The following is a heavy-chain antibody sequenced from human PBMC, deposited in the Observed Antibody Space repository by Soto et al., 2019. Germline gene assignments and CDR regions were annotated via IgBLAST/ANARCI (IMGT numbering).Heavy chain of an antibody. D-gene: IGHD1-7*01. J-gene: IGHJ4*02. CDR3: ARDTGTTGAPMLNY. V-gene: IGHV4-4*07. CDR1: GGSICSYY. Sequence: KSSETLSLTCTVSGGSICSYYWSWIRQPAGKGLEWIGRIYTSGSTNYNPSLKSRVTMSVDTSKNQFSLKLSSVTAADTAVYYCARDTGTTGAPMLNYWGQGTLVTVSS. CDR2: IYTSGST.